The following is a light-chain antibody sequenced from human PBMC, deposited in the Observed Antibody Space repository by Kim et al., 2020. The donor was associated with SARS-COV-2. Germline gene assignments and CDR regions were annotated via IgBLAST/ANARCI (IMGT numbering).Light chain of an antibody. Sequence: QRVTISCSGSSSNNGSNYVYWYQQLPGTAPKLLIYRNNQRPSGVPDRFSGSKSGTSASLAISGLRSEDEADYYCAAWDDSLSGREVFGGGTQLTVL. V-gene: IGLV1-47*01. CDR1: SSNNGSNY. CDR3: AAWDDSLSGREV. CDR2: RNN. J-gene: IGLJ2*01.